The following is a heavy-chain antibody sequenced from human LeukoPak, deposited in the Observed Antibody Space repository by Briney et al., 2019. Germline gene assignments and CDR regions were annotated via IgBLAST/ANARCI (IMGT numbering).Heavy chain of an antibody. V-gene: IGHV4-38-2*02. CDR2: IYHSGST. J-gene: IGHJ4*02. CDR3: ARDWAAADGY. CDR1: GYSISSGYY. Sequence: PSETLSLTCTVSGYSISSGYYWGWIRQPPGKGLEWIGSIYHSGSTYYNPSLKSRVTISVDTSKNQFSLKLSSVTAADTAVYYCARDWAAADGYWGQGTLVTVSS. D-gene: IGHD6-13*01.